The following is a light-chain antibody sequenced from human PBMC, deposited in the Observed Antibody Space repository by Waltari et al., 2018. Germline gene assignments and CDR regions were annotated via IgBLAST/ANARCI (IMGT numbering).Light chain of an antibody. CDR3: QQYNNWPPA. Sequence: EIVMTQSPATLSVSPGDRATRSCKASESITSNLAWYQQKPGQAPRLLIFHASNMATGVPPRFSGSGSGTDFTLTISSLQSEDFAVYYCQQYNNWPPAFGQGTRLKIK. CDR1: ESITSN. V-gene: IGKV3-15*01. CDR2: HAS. J-gene: IGKJ5*01.